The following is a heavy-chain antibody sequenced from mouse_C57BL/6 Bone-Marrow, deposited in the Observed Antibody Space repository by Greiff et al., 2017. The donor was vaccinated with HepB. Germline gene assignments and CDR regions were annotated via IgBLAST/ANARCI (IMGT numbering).Heavy chain of an antibody. Sequence: EVHLVESEGGLVQPGSSMKLSCTASGFTFSDYYMAWVRQVPEKGLEWVANINYDGSSTYYLDSLKSRFIISRDNAKNILYLQMSSLKSEDTATYYCARERGDYDVDYAMDYWGQGTSVTVSS. J-gene: IGHJ4*01. CDR1: GFTFSDYY. D-gene: IGHD2-4*01. V-gene: IGHV5-16*01. CDR3: ARERGDYDVDYAMDY. CDR2: INYDGSST.